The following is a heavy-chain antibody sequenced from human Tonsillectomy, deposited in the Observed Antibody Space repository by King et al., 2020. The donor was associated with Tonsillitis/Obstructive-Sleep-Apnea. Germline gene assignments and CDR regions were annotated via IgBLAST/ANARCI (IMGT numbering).Heavy chain of an antibody. J-gene: IGHJ4*02. D-gene: IGHD2-15*01. CDR1: GYTFTSYG. CDR2: ISSYNGNT. Sequence: VQLVESGAEVKKPGASVKVSCKASGYTFTSYGISWVRQAPGQGLEWMGWISSYNGNTNYAQKLQGRVTMTTDTSTSTAYMELRSLRSDDTAVYYCAKDSRDIVVVVAATPEISLDYWGQGTLVTVSS. V-gene: IGHV1-18*01. CDR3: AKDSRDIVVVVAATPEISLDY.